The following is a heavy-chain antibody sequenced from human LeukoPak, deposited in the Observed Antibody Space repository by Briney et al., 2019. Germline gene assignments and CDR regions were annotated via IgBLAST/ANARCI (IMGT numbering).Heavy chain of an antibody. V-gene: IGHV4-34*01. J-gene: IGHJ2*01. CDR3: ARHGWHAWYFDL. CDR2: INQRRNT. Sequence: SETLCLTCVVYGESFSGYSWSWIRQPPGKGLEWIGEINQRRNTNYNPSLKSRVTISIDTSKNQFSLKLSSVTAADTAVYYCARHGWHAWYFDLWGRGTLVTVSS. D-gene: IGHD6-19*01. CDR1: GESFSGYS.